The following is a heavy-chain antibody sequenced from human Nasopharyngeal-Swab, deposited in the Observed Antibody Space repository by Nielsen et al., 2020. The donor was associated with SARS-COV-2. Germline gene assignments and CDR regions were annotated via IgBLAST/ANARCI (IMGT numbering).Heavy chain of an antibody. Sequence: SETLSLTCTVSGGSISNSYWSWIRQPPGKGLEWIGYIYYSGSTNYNPSLKGRVTISVDTSKNKFSLKLSSVTAADTAVYYCARGGSSSWYGYYYYGMDVWGQGTTVTVSS. CDR3: ARGGSSSWYGYYYYGMDV. CDR1: GGSISNSY. D-gene: IGHD6-13*01. CDR2: IYYSGST. J-gene: IGHJ6*02. V-gene: IGHV4-59*01.